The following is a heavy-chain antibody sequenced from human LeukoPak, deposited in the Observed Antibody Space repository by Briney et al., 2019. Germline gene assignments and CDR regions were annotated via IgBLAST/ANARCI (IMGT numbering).Heavy chain of an antibody. J-gene: IGHJ4*02. CDR3: AREREAGYYDSSGYHRSRNFNPDY. Sequence: ASVKVSCKASGYTFTSYYMHWVRQAPGQGLEWMGIINPSGGSTSYAQKFQGRVTMTRDMSTSTVYMELSSLRSEDTAVYYCAREREAGYYDSSGYHRSRNFNPDYWGQGTLVTVSS. V-gene: IGHV1-46*01. CDR1: GYTFTSYY. D-gene: IGHD3-22*01. CDR2: INPSGGST.